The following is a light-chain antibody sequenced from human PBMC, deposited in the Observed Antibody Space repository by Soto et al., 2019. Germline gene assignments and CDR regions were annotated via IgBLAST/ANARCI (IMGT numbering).Light chain of an antibody. J-gene: IGKJ3*01. CDR2: LGS. CDR1: QSLLHSNGYNY. V-gene: IGKV2-28*01. CDR3: MQALQTPGVT. Sequence: DIVMTQSPLSLPVTPGEPASISCRSSQSLLHSNGYNYLDWYLQKPGQSPQLLIYLGSNRASGVPDMFSGSGSGTDVTLKISRVEAEDVGVYYCMQALQTPGVTFGPGTKVDIK.